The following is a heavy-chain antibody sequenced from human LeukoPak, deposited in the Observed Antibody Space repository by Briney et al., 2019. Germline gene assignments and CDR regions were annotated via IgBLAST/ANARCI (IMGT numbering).Heavy chain of an antibody. Sequence: SVKVSCKASGSTFSRSAISWVRQAPGQGLQWMGGVIPILGTTNYAQRFQDRVSITTDDSTSTSYMEFRSLRSVDTAVYYFARDDGSATMGFDSWGQGTLVTVSS. CDR3: ARDDGSATMGFDS. D-gene: IGHD1-26*01. CDR2: VIPILGTT. J-gene: IGHJ4*02. V-gene: IGHV1-69*05. CDR1: GSTFSRSA.